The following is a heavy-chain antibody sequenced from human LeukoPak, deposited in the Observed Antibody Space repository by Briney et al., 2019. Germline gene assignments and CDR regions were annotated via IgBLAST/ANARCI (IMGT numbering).Heavy chain of an antibody. Sequence: ASVKVSCKASGYTFTGYYMHWVRQAPGQGLEWMGWINPNSGGTNYAQKFQGWVTMTRDTSISTAYMELSRLRSDDTAVYYCVRGALGYYYYYGMDVWGKGTTVTVSS. J-gene: IGHJ6*04. CDR3: VRGALGYYYYYGMDV. V-gene: IGHV1-2*04. CDR1: GYTFTGYY. CDR2: INPNSGGT.